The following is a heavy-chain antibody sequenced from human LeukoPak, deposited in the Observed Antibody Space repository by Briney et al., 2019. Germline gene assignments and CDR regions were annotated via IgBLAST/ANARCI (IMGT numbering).Heavy chain of an antibody. CDR1: GGTFSSYT. Sequence: GASVKVSCKASGGTFSSYTINWVRQAPGQGLEWMGGIIPVFGTANYVQKFQGRVTITADESTSTAYMELSSLRSEDTAVYYCARDTTYGSGTDAAFDIWGQGTMVTVSS. V-gene: IGHV1-69*13. CDR3: ARDTTYGSGTDAAFDI. CDR2: IIPVFGTA. D-gene: IGHD3-10*01. J-gene: IGHJ3*02.